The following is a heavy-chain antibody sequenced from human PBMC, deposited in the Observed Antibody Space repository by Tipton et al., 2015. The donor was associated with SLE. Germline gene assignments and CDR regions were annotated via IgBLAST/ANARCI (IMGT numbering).Heavy chain of an antibody. Sequence: TLSLTCTVSGGSISSSSYYWGWIRQPPGKGLEWIGEINHSGSTNYNPSLKSRVTISVDTSKNQFSLKLSSVTAADTAVYYCAREEAARPGWYFDLWGRGTLVTVSS. CDR3: AREEAARPGWYFDL. V-gene: IGHV4-39*07. CDR2: INHSGST. CDR1: GGSISSSSYY. D-gene: IGHD6-6*01. J-gene: IGHJ2*01.